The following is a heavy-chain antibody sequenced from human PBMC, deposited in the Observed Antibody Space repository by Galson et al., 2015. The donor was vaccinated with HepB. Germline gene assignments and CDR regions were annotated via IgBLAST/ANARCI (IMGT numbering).Heavy chain of an antibody. CDR3: ARLLLWFGELRGMDV. Sequence: LRLSCAASGFTFSNAWMNWVRQAPGKGLEWIGEINHSGSTNYNPSLKSRVTISADTSKNQFSLKLSSVTAADTAVYYCARLLLWFGELRGMDVWGQGTTVTVSS. V-gene: IGHV4-34*01. CDR1: GFTFSNAW. J-gene: IGHJ6*02. D-gene: IGHD3-10*01. CDR2: INHSGST.